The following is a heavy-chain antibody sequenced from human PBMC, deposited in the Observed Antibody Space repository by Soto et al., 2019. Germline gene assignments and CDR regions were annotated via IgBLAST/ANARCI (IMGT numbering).Heavy chain of an antibody. CDR1: GFTFSSYW. D-gene: IGHD3-22*01. V-gene: IGHV3-7*01. Sequence: GGSLRLSCAASGFTFSSYWMSWVRQAPGKGLEWVANIKQDGSEKYYVDSVKGRFTISRDNAKNSLYLQMNSLRAEDTAVYYCATHNHITMIVVVGAPYFDYWGQGTLVTSPQ. CDR2: IKQDGSEK. J-gene: IGHJ4*02. CDR3: ATHNHITMIVVVGAPYFDY.